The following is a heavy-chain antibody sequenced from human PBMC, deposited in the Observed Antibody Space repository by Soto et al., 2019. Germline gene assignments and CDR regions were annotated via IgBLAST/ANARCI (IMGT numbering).Heavy chain of an antibody. CDR1: GFMFSSNA. V-gene: IGHV3-23*01. J-gene: IGHJ4*02. Sequence: GSLRLSCAASGFMFSSNAMSWVRQAPGKGLEWVSAISGSGGNTYYADSVKGRFTISRDNSKNTLSLQMNSLRAEDTAVYYCAKYFDWLLNSFDYWGQGTLVTVSS. D-gene: IGHD3-9*01. CDR3: AKYFDWLLNSFDY. CDR2: ISGSGGNT.